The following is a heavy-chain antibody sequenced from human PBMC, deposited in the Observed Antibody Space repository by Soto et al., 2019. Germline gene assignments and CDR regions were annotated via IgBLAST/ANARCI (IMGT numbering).Heavy chain of an antibody. CDR3: ARDYWAGDLVRAPFVY. D-gene: IGHD3-10*01. CDR2: ISVHNGTT. CDR1: GYTFTSYG. V-gene: IGHV1-18*01. J-gene: IGHJ4*02. Sequence: QVQLVQSGADVKQPGASVQVSCKAPGYTFTSYGISWLRQAPGQGLKGMAWISVHNGTTNYAKTLQGRATMTTETSTNAAYMELRCLRSDGAEVYYWARDYWAGDLVRAPFVYWGQGTLVTVSS.